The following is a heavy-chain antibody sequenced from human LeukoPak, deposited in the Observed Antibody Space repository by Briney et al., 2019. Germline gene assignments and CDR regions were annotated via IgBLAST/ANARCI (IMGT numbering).Heavy chain of an antibody. D-gene: IGHD6-6*01. Sequence: GGSLRLSCAASGFTFSSYWMSWVRQAPGKGLEWVANIKQDGSEKYYVDSVKGRFTISRDNAKNSLYLQMNSLRAEDTAVYYCARDGEYSSTSAAFDIWGQGTMVTVSS. CDR1: GFTFSSYW. V-gene: IGHV3-7*01. CDR3: ARDGEYSSTSAAFDI. J-gene: IGHJ3*02. CDR2: IKQDGSEK.